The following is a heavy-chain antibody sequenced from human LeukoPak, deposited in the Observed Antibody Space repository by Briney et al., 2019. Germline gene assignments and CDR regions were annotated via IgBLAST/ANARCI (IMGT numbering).Heavy chain of an antibody. V-gene: IGHV4-59*01. CDR1: GGSLSSYY. J-gene: IGHJ4*02. D-gene: IGHD1-26*01. Sequence: PSETLSLTCTVSGGSLSSYYWSWIRQPPGKGLEWIGYIYYSGSTNYNPSLKSRVTISVDTSKNQFSLKLSSVTAADTAVYYCSRVRWELSYYFDYWGQGTLVTVSS. CDR2: IYYSGST. CDR3: SRVRWELSYYFDY.